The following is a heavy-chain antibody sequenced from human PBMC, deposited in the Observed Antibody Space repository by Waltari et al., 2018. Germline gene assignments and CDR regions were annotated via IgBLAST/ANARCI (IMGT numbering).Heavy chain of an antibody. J-gene: IGHJ4*02. Sequence: EVQLVESGGDLVQPGGSLRLSCAASGFTFSNYWMHWVRQAPGKGLAWVSRINVDGSSTDYANSVAGRFTISRDNAKNTVYLEMSGLRAEDTAVYYCTRGEINYSRFDYWGQGSLVTVSS. CDR3: TRGEINYSRFDY. V-gene: IGHV3-74*01. D-gene: IGHD4-4*01. CDR1: GFTFSNYW. CDR2: INVDGSST.